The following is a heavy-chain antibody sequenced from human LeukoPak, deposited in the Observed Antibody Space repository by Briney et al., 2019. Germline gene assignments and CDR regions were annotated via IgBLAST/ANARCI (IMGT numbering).Heavy chain of an antibody. D-gene: IGHD5-18*01. V-gene: IGHV4-34*01. J-gene: IGHJ5*02. CDR1: GVSFSAYY. CDR3: ARVDTSMSAFDP. CDR2: INHSGTT. Sequence: SETLSLTCAVYGVSFSAYYWSWIRQPPGKGLEWIGQINHSGTTNYNPSLKSRVTISVDTSRNQFSLRLSSVTAADTAVYYCARVDTSMSAFDPWGQGSLVTVSS.